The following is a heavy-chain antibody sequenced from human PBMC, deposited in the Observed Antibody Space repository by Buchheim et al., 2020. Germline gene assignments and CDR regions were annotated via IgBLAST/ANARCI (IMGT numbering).Heavy chain of an antibody. Sequence: QVQLVQSGAEVKKPGASVKVSCKASGYTFTSYDINWVRQATGQGLEWMGWMNPNSGNTGYAQKFQGRVTMTRNTSISTAYMELSSLRSEDTAVYYCARAIAAACMGPAGQNLYYYYYYMDVWGKGTT. D-gene: IGHD6-13*01. CDR1: GYTFTSYD. J-gene: IGHJ6*03. CDR2: MNPNSGNT. CDR3: ARAIAAACMGPAGQNLYYYYYYMDV. V-gene: IGHV1-8*01.